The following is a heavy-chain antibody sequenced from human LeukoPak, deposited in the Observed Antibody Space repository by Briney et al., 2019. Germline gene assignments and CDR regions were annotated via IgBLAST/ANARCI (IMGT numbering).Heavy chain of an antibody. V-gene: IGHV4-59*01. CDR2: LLDSWRT. J-gene: IGHJ4*02. Sequence: SETLSLTCTVSGASMSTYYWSWLRQPPGKGLEWIGYLLDSWRTKDNPSLQSRVTLSADTSKNQFSLRLTSVTAADTAVYYCATIRRGSIYGYFDFWGQGILVTVSS. D-gene: IGHD5-18*01. CDR3: ATIRRGSIYGYFDF. CDR1: GASMSTYY.